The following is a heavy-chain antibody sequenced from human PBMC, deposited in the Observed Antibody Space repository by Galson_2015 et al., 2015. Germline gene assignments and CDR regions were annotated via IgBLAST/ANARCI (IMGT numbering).Heavy chain of an antibody. CDR1: GFTLSSFG. D-gene: IGHD3-10*01. CDR3: ARGPITRGRGNYGIDV. V-gene: IGHV3-33*01. CDR2: IRDDGSNK. Sequence: SLRLSCAASGFTLSSFGIHWVRQAPGKGLEWVAFIRDDGSNKYYADSVKGRFTISRDNSKNTLYLQMNSLRAEDTAVFYCARGPITRGRGNYGIDVWGQGTTVTVSS. J-gene: IGHJ6*02.